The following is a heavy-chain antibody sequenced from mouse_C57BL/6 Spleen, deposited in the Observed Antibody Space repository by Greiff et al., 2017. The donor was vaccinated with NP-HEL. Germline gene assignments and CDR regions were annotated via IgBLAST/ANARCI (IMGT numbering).Heavy chain of an antibody. Sequence: QVQLQQPGAELVKPGASVKLSCKASGYTFTSYWMQWVKQRPGQGLEWIGEIDPSDSYTNYNQKFKGKATLTVDTSSSTAYMQLSSLTSEDSAVYYCASPLLLRAHFDVWGTGTTVTVSS. J-gene: IGHJ1*03. CDR3: ASPLLLRAHFDV. D-gene: IGHD1-1*01. CDR2: IDPSDSYT. V-gene: IGHV1-50*01. CDR1: GYTFTSYW.